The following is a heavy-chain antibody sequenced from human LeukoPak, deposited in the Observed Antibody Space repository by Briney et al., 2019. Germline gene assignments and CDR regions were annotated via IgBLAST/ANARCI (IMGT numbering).Heavy chain of an antibody. J-gene: IGHJ4*02. CDR2: MNPDTGGT. CDR1: GYTFSAFY. CDR3: ARGPLAVAGSPLFY. D-gene: IGHD6-19*01. V-gene: IGHV1-2*02. Sequence: ASVKVSCKASGYTFSAFYMNWVRLAPGQGLEWMGWMNPDTGGTTYPQKFQGRVTMTRDTSINTAYMELSGLRSDDTAIYYCARGPLAVAGSPLFYWGQGTLVTVSS.